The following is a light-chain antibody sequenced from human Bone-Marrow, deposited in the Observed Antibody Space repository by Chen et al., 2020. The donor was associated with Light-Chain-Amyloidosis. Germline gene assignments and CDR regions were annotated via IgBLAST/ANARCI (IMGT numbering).Light chain of an antibody. J-gene: IGKJ1*01. Sequence: EIVLTQSPGTLSLSPGERATLSCRASLSVSSDYLAWYQQKPGQAPRVLISGASSRATGIPDRFSGSGYGTDFTLTISRLEPEDFAVYYCHQYGNSPKTFGLGTKVEIK. CDR2: GAS. V-gene: IGKV3-20*01. CDR1: LSVSSDY. CDR3: HQYGNSPKT.